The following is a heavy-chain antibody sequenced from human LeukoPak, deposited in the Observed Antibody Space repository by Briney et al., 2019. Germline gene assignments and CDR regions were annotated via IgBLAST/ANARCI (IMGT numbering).Heavy chain of an antibody. CDR3: ARRAGGAYVDIVLYYMDV. J-gene: IGHJ6*03. Sequence: SETLSLTSTVSGGSIISYYWSWIRQPAGKGLEWIGHMYTSGITNYNPSLKSRVTMSVDTSKNQFSLKLSSVTAADTAVYYCARRAGGAYVDIVLYYMDVWGKGTTVTISS. CDR2: MYTSGIT. CDR1: GGSIISYY. V-gene: IGHV4-4*07. D-gene: IGHD5-12*01.